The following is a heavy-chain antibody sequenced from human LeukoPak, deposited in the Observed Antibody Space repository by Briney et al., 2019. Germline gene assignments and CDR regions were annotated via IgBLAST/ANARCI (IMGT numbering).Heavy chain of an antibody. CDR3: ARWTGVIDS. CDR2: ISSSRPYI. D-gene: IGHD2-21*01. Sequence: GSLRLSCAASGFTFSAYSMNWVRQAPGKGLEWVSYISSSRPYIYYYADSVKGRLTVSRDNAQNSLHLQMNSLRAEDTAVYYSARWTGVIDSWGQGTLVTVSS. CDR1: GFTFSAYS. J-gene: IGHJ4*02. V-gene: IGHV3-21*01.